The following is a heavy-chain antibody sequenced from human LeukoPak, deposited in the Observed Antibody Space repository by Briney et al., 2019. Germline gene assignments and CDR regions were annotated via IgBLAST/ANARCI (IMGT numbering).Heavy chain of an antibody. CDR1: GGSISRYY. J-gene: IGHJ4*02. D-gene: IGHD4-23*01. V-gene: IGHV4-59*01. CDR3: ARAGYYGGNSPFYY. Sequence: SETLSLTCTVSGGSISRYYWSWIRQPPGKGLEWIGYIYYTGTTNYNPSLKSRVTISVDTSKNQFSLKLSSVTAADTAVYYCARAGYYGGNSPFYYWGQGTLVTVSS. CDR2: IYYTGTT.